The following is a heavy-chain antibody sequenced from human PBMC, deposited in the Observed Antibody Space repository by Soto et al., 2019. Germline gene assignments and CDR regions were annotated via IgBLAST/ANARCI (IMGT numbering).Heavy chain of an antibody. CDR3: AKDPTSYDSSAQFDS. Sequence: GGSLRLSCAASGFTFSNYGMHWVRQAPGKGLEWVALMSYDGSREYYADSVRGRFTISRDNSNNTLYLQMNSLRAEDTAVYYCAKDPTSYDSSAQFDSWGQGTLVTVTS. D-gene: IGHD3-22*01. V-gene: IGHV3-30*18. J-gene: IGHJ4*02. CDR1: GFTFSNYG. CDR2: MSYDGSRE.